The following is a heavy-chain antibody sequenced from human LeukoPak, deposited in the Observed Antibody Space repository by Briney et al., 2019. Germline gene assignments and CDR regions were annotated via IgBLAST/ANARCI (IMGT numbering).Heavy chain of an antibody. CDR3: ARGRDSSGYEGGLDY. V-gene: IGHV1-2*06. J-gene: IGHJ4*02. D-gene: IGHD3-22*01. CDR2: INPNSGGT. Sequence: ASVKVSCKASGYTFTAYYMHWVRQAPGQGLEWMGRINPNSGGTNYAQKFQGRVTMTRDTSISTAYMELSRLRSDDTAVYYCARGRDSSGYEGGLDYWGQGTLVTVSS. CDR1: GYTFTAYY.